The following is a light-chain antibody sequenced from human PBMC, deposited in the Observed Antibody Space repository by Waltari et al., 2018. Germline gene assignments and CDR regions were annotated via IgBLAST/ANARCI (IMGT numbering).Light chain of an antibody. J-gene: IGKJ2*01. CDR2: WAS. CDR1: QSVLYSSNNKNY. CDR3: QQYYSTPPT. V-gene: IGKV4-1*01. Sequence: DIVMTHSPDSLAVSLGERATINCKSSQSVLYSSNNKNYLAWYQKKPGQPPKLLIYWASTRESGVPDRFSGSGSGTDFTLTISSLQAEDVAVYYCQQYYSTPPTFGQGTKLEIK.